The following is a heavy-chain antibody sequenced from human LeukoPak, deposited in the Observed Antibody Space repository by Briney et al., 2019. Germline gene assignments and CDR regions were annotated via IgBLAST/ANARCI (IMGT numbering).Heavy chain of an antibody. CDR2: IKSKDVGATT. Sequence: PGGSLRLSCAASGFTFSHVWMSWVRQAPGKGLEWVGRIKSKDVGATTDYAASVKSRFTISREDSTNSIYLQMDSLKTDDTAMYYCVTDLAEKYFGSWGQGTLVTVSS. D-gene: IGHD2/OR15-2a*01. CDR3: VTDLAEKYFGS. J-gene: IGHJ4*02. V-gene: IGHV3-15*01. CDR1: GFTFSHVW.